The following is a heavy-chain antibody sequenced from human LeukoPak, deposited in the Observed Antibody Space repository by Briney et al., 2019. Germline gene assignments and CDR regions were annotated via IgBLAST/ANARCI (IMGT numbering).Heavy chain of an antibody. CDR3: ASDLRFMEWPARDYYYYMAV. J-gene: IGHJ6*03. D-gene: IGHD3-3*01. CDR1: GFTVSSHY. Sequence: GGSLRLSCAASGFTVSSHYMSWVRQAPGKGLEWVAVIYSGGSTYYADSVKGRFTISRDNPKNTLCLQMNSLRAEDTAVYYWASDLRFMEWPARDYYYYMAVGNKGTSVTVPS. CDR2: IYSGGST. V-gene: IGHV3-53*01.